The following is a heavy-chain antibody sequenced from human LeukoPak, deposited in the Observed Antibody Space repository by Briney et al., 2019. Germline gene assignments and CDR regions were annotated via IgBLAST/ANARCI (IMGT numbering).Heavy chain of an antibody. CDR3: ARTYSSGAFDI. CDR1: GGSISSYY. V-gene: IGHV4-59*08. Sequence: PSETLSLTCTVSGGSISSYYWSWIRQPPGKELEWIGYFHYSGTTNYNPSLKSRVTISVDTSKHQFSLKLRFVTAADTAVYYCARTYSSGAFDIWGQGTMVTVSS. J-gene: IGHJ3*02. D-gene: IGHD6-25*01. CDR2: FHYSGTT.